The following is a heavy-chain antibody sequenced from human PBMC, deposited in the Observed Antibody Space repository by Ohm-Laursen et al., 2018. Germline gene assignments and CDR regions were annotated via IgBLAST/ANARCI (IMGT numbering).Heavy chain of an antibody. CDR1: GFTFSSYW. CDR2: INSDGSST. CDR3: AKDRCSSTSCYGYYYYGMDV. D-gene: IGHD2-2*01. J-gene: IGHJ6*02. V-gene: IGHV3-74*01. Sequence: GSLRLSCAASGFTFSSYWMHWVRQAPGKGLVWVSRINSDGSSTSYADSVKGRFTISRDNAKNTLYLQMNSLRAEDTAVYYCAKDRCSSTSCYGYYYYGMDVWGQGTTVTVSS.